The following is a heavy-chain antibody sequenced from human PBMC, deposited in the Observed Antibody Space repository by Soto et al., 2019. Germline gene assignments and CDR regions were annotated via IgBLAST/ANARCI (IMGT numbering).Heavy chain of an antibody. J-gene: IGHJ3*02. D-gene: IGHD6-13*01. Sequence: PGESLKISCKGSGYSFTSYWLGWVRQMPGKGLEWMGIIYPGDSDTRYSPSFQGQVTISADKSISTAYLQWSSLKASDTAMYYCARHLSPGIAAAGLDAFDIWGQGTMVTVSS. CDR3: ARHLSPGIAAAGLDAFDI. V-gene: IGHV5-51*01. CDR2: IYPGDSDT. CDR1: GYSFTSYW.